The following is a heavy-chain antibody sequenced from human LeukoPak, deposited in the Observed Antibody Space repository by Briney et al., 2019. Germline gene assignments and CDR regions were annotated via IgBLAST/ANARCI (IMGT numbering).Heavy chain of an antibody. CDR3: ARVGHNYDFWSGYYPYYFDY. CDR1: GGSISSGGYY. J-gene: IGHJ4*02. CDR2: IYYSGST. D-gene: IGHD3-3*01. V-gene: IGHV4-31*03. Sequence: ASQTLSLTCTVSGGSISSGGYYWSWIRRHPGKGLEWIGYIYYSGSTYYNPSLKSRVTISVDTSKNQFSLKLSSVTAADTAVYYCARVGHNYDFWSGYYPYYFDYWGQGTLVTVSS.